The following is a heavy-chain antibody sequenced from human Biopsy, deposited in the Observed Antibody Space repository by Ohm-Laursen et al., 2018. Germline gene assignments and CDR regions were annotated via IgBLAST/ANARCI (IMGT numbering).Heavy chain of an antibody. CDR1: GFSLNTRGMS. J-gene: IGHJ6*02. Sequence: TQTLTLTSTLSGFSLNTRGMSVTWIRQPPGKALEWLARIDWDDAKFYSESLKTRLTISKGTSENHVVLTLSDVAPVDTATYYCARIPILVVPAAIVYRHRRHLQGLDVWGQGTTVIVSS. V-gene: IGHV2-70*16. D-gene: IGHD2-2*02. CDR2: IDWDDAK. CDR3: ARIPILVVPAAIVYRHRRHLQGLDV.